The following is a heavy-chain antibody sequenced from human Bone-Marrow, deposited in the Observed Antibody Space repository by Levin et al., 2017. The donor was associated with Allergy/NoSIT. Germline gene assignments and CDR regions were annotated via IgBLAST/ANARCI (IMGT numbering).Heavy chain of an antibody. CDR2: ITGGGTTT. CDR3: AKSNYYGSGRTSGLDY. Sequence: PGGSLRLSCAASGFTFSSYAMSWVRQDTGKGLEWVSTITGGGTTTYYADSVKGRFTISRDNSKNTVYLQMNTLRAEDTAVYYCAKSNYYGSGRTSGLDYGGQGTLVTVSS. CDR1: GFTFSSYA. J-gene: IGHJ4*02. V-gene: IGHV3-23*01. D-gene: IGHD3-10*01.